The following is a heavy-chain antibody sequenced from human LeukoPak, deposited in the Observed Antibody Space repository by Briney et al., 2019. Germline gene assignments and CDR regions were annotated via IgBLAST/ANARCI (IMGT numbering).Heavy chain of an antibody. CDR1: GGSISSYY. CDR2: IYYSGST. Sequence: PSETLSLTCTVSGGSISSYYWSWIRQPLGKGLEWIGYIYYSGSTNYNPSLKSRVTISVDTSKNQFSLKLSSVTAADTAVYYCARQRPGIAVAGPFDYWGQGTLVTVSS. V-gene: IGHV4-59*08. CDR3: ARQRPGIAVAGPFDY. D-gene: IGHD6-19*01. J-gene: IGHJ4*02.